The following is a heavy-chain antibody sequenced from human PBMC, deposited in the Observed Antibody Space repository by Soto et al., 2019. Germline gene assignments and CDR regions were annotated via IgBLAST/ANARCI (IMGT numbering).Heavy chain of an antibody. Sequence: QVQLQQWGAGLLKPSETLSLTCAVYGGSFSGYYWSWIRQPPGKGLEWIGEINHSGSTHYNPSLKSRVTISVDTSKNQFSLKLSSVTAADTAVYYCARGGRGFNWGRAIGNWFDPWGQGTLVTVSS. V-gene: IGHV4-34*01. CDR3: ARGGRGFNWGRAIGNWFDP. J-gene: IGHJ5*02. CDR2: INHSGST. D-gene: IGHD3-16*01. CDR1: GGSFSGYY.